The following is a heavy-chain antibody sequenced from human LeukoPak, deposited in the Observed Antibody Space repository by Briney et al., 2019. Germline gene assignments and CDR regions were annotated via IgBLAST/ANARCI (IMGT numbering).Heavy chain of an antibody. CDR1: GGTFSSYA. J-gene: IGHJ5*02. D-gene: IGHD3-22*01. CDR3: ARTYYYDSSGYYYGEGSWFDP. V-gene: IGHV1-69*04. CDR2: IIPILGIA. Sequence: SVKVSCKASGGTFSSYAISWVRQAPGQGLEWMGRIIPILGIANYAQKFQGRVTITADKSTSTAYMELSSLRSEDTAVYYCARTYYYDSSGYYYGEGSWFDPWGQGTLVTVSS.